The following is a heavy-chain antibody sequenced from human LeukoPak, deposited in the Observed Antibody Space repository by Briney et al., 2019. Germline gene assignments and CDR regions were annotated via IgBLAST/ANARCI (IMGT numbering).Heavy chain of an antibody. J-gene: IGHJ5*02. D-gene: IGHD3-10*01. CDR2: IYYSGST. CDR1: GGSISSYY. CDR3: ARDVLWFGNNWFDP. V-gene: IGHV4-59*01. Sequence: PSETLSLTCTVSGGSISSYYWSWIRRPPGKGLEWIGYIYYSGSTNYNPSLKSRVTISVDTSKNQFSLKLSSVTAADTAVYYCARDVLWFGNNWFDPWGQGTLVTVSS.